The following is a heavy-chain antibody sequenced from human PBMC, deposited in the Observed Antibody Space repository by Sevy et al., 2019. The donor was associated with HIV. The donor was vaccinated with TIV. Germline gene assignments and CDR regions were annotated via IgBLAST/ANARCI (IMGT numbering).Heavy chain of an antibody. CDR2: ITRNSYEAYGGTR. Sequence: GGSLRLSCTASGFTFDDYAMSWFRQAPGKGLEWVAFITRNSYEAYGGTREYAESVKGRFTISRDDSKSIAYLQMNSLKTEDTAMYYCSRALVTAVTPEYYFDYWGQGTLVTVSS. J-gene: IGHJ4*02. CDR3: SRALVTAVTPEYYFDY. V-gene: IGHV3-49*03. CDR1: GFTFDDYA. D-gene: IGHD2-21*02.